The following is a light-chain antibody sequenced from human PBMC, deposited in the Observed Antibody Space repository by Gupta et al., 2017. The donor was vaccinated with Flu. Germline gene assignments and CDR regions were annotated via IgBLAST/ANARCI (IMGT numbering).Light chain of an antibody. CDR3: AAWDDSLNGHYV. CDR2: GSN. V-gene: IGLV1-44*01. Sequence: QSVLAQPPSASGTPGQRVTSACSGSSSNIGSNAVNWYQQVPGTSPKLLIYGSNQRPSGVPDRFAGSKSGTSASLAIRGLQPEEEADYYCAAWDDSLNGHYVFGTGTKVTVL. CDR1: SSNIGSNA. J-gene: IGLJ1*01.